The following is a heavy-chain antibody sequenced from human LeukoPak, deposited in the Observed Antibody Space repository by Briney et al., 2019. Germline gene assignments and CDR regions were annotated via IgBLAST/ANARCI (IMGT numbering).Heavy chain of an antibody. J-gene: IGHJ5*02. Sequence: SETLSLTCAVYGGSFSGYYWSWIRQPPGKGLEWIGEINHSGSTNYNPSLKRRVTISVDTSKNQFSLKLSSVTAADTAVYYCARGSDTATKKNNWFDPWGQGTLVTVSS. CDR3: ARGSDTATKKNNWFDP. CDR2: INHSGST. V-gene: IGHV4-34*01. D-gene: IGHD5-18*01. CDR1: GGSFSGYY.